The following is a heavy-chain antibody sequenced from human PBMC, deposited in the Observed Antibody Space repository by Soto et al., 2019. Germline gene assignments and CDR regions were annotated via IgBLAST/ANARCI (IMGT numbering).Heavy chain of an antibody. Sequence: SETLSLTCAVYGGSFSGYYWSWIRQPPGKGLEWIGEINHSGSTNYNPSLKSRVTISVDTSKNQFSLKLSSVTAADTAVYYCESGYSSSGGNYWGQGTLVTVS. CDR1: GGSFSGYY. V-gene: IGHV4-34*01. D-gene: IGHD6-6*01. CDR2: INHSGST. J-gene: IGHJ4*02. CDR3: ESGYSSSGGNY.